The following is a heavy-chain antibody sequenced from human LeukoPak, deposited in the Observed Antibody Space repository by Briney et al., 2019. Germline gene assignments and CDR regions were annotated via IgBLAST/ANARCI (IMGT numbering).Heavy chain of an antibody. V-gene: IGHV3-30*02. CDR2: IRYDGSNK. Sequence: GGSLRLSCAASGFTFSSYGMHWVRQAPGKGLEWVAFIRYDGSNKYYADSVKGRFTISRDNSKNTLYLQMNSLRAEDTAVYYCAKGGNYYDSSGCYYRGYFQHWGQGTLVTVSS. J-gene: IGHJ1*01. CDR1: GFTFSSYG. CDR3: AKGGNYYDSSGCYYRGYFQH. D-gene: IGHD3-22*01.